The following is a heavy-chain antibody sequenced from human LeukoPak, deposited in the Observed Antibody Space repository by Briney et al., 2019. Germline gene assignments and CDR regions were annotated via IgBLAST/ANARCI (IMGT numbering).Heavy chain of an antibody. CDR3: ARHGFDYDSSGYFDY. V-gene: IGHV4-39*01. J-gene: IGHJ4*02. D-gene: IGHD3-22*01. CDR1: GGSLSSSSYY. CDR2: IYYSGST. Sequence: SETLSLTCTVSGGSLSSSSYYWGWIRQPPGKGLEWIGSIYYSGSTYYNPSLKSRVTISVDTSKNQFSLKLSSVTAADTAVYYCARHGFDYDSSGYFDYWGQGTLVTVSS.